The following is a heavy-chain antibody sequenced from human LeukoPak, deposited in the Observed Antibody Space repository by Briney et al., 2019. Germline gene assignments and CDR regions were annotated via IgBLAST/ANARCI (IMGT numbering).Heavy chain of an antibody. D-gene: IGHD4-11*01. CDR2: TYYRSKWHN. J-gene: IGHJ4*02. CDR1: GDSVSSSSAV. CDR3: AGTTDYSSFLAF. V-gene: IGHV6-1*01. Sequence: SQTLSLTCAVSGDSVSSSSAVWNWPRQSPSRGLEWLGRTYYRSKWHNEYAESVKSRISITSDTSKNQFSLQLNSVTPEDTAEYFCAGTTDYSSFLAFWGQGTLVTVSS.